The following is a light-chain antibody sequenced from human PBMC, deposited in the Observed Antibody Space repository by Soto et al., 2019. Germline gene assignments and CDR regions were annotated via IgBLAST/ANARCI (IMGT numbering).Light chain of an antibody. CDR2: GAS. J-gene: IGKJ1*01. V-gene: IGKV3-20*01. CDR1: QSGSSSY. CDR3: QQYDSSPVT. Sequence: EIVLTQSPGTLSLSPGERATLSCRASQSGSSSYLAWYQQKPGQAPRLLIYGASSRATGIPDRFSGSGSGTDFTLTISRLEPEDVAVYYCQQYDSSPVTFGQGTKVEIK.